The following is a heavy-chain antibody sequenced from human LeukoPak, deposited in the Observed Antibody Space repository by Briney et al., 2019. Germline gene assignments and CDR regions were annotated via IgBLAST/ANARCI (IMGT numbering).Heavy chain of an antibody. Sequence: SSETLSLTCTVSGGSISSYYWSWIRQPPGKGLEWIGYIHYSGTNYNPSLQSRVTISVDTSKNQFSLKLSSMTAADTAVYYCAMGKGDILTGKRGIYYFDYWGQGTLVTVSS. V-gene: IGHV4-59*08. CDR2: IHYSGT. CDR1: GGSISSYY. J-gene: IGHJ4*02. D-gene: IGHD3-9*01. CDR3: AMGKGDILTGKRGIYYFDY.